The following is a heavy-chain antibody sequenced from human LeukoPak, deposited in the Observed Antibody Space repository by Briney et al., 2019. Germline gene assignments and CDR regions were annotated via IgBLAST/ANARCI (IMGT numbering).Heavy chain of an antibody. CDR2: ISSDGSGT. V-gene: IGHV3-74*01. CDR3: TRFSMARGLKDYMDV. D-gene: IGHD3-10*01. CDR1: GFTFSSYW. Sequence: GGSLRLSCAASGFTFSSYWMHWVRQVPGKGLVWVSRISSDGSGTTYADPVRGRFTISRDNAMNMLYLQMSSLRAEDTAVYYCTRFSMARGLKDYMDVWGEGTTVTVSS. J-gene: IGHJ6*03.